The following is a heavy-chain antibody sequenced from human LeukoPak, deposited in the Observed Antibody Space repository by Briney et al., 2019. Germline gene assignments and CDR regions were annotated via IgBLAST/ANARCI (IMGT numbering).Heavy chain of an antibody. CDR2: IYYSGNS. Sequence: SETLSLTCTVSGGSISGYYWSRIRQPPGKGLEWIGYIYYSGNSNYNPSLKSRVTISADTSKNQFSLKLSSVTAADTAAYYCSRHTRDYVWGSYRFNYWGQGTLVTVSS. D-gene: IGHD3-16*02. J-gene: IGHJ4*02. CDR1: GGSISGYY. CDR3: SRHTRDYVWGSYRFNY. V-gene: IGHV4-59*08.